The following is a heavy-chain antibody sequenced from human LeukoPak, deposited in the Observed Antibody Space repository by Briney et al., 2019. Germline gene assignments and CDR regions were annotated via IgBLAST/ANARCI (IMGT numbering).Heavy chain of an antibody. V-gene: IGHV3-7*04. Sequence: GGSLRLSCAASGFTFSSYWMSWVRQAPGKGLEWVANIKQDGSERYYVDSVKGRFTISRDNAKNSLYLQMNSLRAEDTAVCYCARVSILIVPYYAFDIWGQGAMVTVSS. CDR1: GFTFSSYW. J-gene: IGHJ3*02. D-gene: IGHD2/OR15-2a*01. CDR2: IKQDGSER. CDR3: ARVSILIVPYYAFDI.